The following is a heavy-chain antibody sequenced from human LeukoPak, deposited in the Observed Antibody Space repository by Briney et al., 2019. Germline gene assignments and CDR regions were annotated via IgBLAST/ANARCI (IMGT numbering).Heavy chain of an antibody. D-gene: IGHD3-10*01. V-gene: IGHV3-21*01. Sequence: GGSLRLSCAASGFTFSSYSMNWVRQAPGKGLELVSSISSSSSYIYYADSVKGRFTISRDNAKNSLQLQMNSLRAEDTAVYYCARETFGEGAYYFDYWGQGTLVTVSS. CDR3: ARETFGEGAYYFDY. CDR2: ISSSSSYI. CDR1: GFTFSSYS. J-gene: IGHJ4*02.